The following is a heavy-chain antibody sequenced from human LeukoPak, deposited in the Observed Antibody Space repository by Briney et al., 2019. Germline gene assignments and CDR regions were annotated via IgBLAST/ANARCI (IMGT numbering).Heavy chain of an antibody. Sequence: SETLSLTCTVSGGSISSSDYFWGWIRQPPGKGLEWIGGVKYSGGAYYNPSLKSRVTVSVDTSKSQVSLKLTSVTAADTAVYYCARGAGYSSGWYGYWGQGTLVTVSS. CDR2: VKYSGGA. V-gene: IGHV4-39*01. CDR1: GGSISSSDYF. D-gene: IGHD6-19*01. J-gene: IGHJ4*02. CDR3: ARGAGYSSGWYGY.